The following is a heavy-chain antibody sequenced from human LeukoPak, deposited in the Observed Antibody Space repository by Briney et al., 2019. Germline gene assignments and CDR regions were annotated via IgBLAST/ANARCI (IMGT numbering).Heavy chain of an antibody. Sequence: SETLSLTCTVSGDSISSYYWSWIRQPPGKGLEWIGYIYTSGGTNYIPSLEGRVTISIDTSQNQFSLKLSSVTAADSAVYYCARLTHLSTSPDRYYLDYWGQGTLVTVSS. CDR1: GDSISSYY. D-gene: IGHD6-6*01. CDR3: ARLTHLSTSPDRYYLDY. J-gene: IGHJ4*02. V-gene: IGHV4-4*09. CDR2: IYTSGGT.